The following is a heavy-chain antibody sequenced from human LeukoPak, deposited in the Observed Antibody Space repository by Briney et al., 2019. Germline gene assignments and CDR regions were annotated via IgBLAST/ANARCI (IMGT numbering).Heavy chain of an antibody. J-gene: IGHJ4*02. CDR3: ARVGIAAAGVDY. Sequence: PSETLSLTCAVYGGSSSGYYWSWIRQPPGKGLEWIGEINHSGSTNYNPSLKSRVTISVDTSKNQFSLKLSSVTAADTAVYYCARVGIAAAGVDYWGQGTLVTVSS. D-gene: IGHD6-13*01. CDR1: GGSSSGYY. CDR2: INHSGST. V-gene: IGHV4-34*01.